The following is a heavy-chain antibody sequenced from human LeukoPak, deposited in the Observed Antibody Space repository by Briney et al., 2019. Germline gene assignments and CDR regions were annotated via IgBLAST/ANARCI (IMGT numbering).Heavy chain of an antibody. CDR2: INPNSGDT. J-gene: IGHJ4*02. D-gene: IGHD4-11*01. Sequence: ASVKVSCKASGYTFTGYYIHWVRQAPGQGLEWMGWINPNSGDTNYAQKFQGRVTMTRDTYISTAYMELSRLRSDDPAVYYCARGGDSTNFDYWGQGTLVTVSS. V-gene: IGHV1-2*02. CDR3: ARGGDSTNFDY. CDR1: GYTFTGYY.